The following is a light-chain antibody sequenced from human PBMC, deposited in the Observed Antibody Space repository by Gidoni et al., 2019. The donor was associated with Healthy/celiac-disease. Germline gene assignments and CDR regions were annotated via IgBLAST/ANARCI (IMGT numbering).Light chain of an antibody. Sequence: DIQMTHSPSTLSASVGDRVTITCRASQSISSWLAWYQQKPGKAPKLLIYDASSLESGVPSSFRGSGSGTEFTLTISSLKPDDFATDYCQQYNSYPWTFGQGTKVEIK. V-gene: IGKV1-5*01. CDR1: QSISSW. CDR3: QQYNSYPWT. J-gene: IGKJ1*01. CDR2: DAS.